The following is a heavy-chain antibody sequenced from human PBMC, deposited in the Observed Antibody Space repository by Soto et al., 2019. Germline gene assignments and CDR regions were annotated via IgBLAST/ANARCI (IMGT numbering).Heavy chain of an antibody. CDR1: GFTFSYYW. V-gene: IGHV3-74*01. CDR2: IHSDGSST. D-gene: IGHD1-26*01. Sequence: EVQLVESGGGLVRPGGSLRLSCAASGFTFSYYWMHWVRQAPGKGLVWVSRIHSDGSSTTYADFVKGRFIISRDNARNAVDMQMNRVRVEDAAVYCCARGGRGAFDHWGQGTVVTVSS. J-gene: IGHJ3*01. CDR3: ARGGRGAFDH.